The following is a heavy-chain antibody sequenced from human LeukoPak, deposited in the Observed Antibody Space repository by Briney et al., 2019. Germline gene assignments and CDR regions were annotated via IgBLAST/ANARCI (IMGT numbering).Heavy chain of an antibody. CDR2: IYYSGST. CDR3: ASGPIVVVPADPYNWFDP. V-gene: IGHV4-59*08. D-gene: IGHD2-2*01. J-gene: IGHJ5*02. Sequence: PSETLSLTCTVSGGSISSYYWSWIRQPPGKGLEWIGYIYYSGSTNYNPSLKSRLTISVDTSKNQFSLKLSSVTAADTAVYYCASGPIVVVPADPYNWFDPWGQGTLVTVSS. CDR1: GGSISSYY.